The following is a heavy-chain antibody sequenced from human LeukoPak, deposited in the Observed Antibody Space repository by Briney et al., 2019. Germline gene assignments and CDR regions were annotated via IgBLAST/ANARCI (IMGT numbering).Heavy chain of an antibody. J-gene: IGHJ3*02. CDR3: AREYSGSYYVLGAFDI. V-gene: IGHV4-4*07. D-gene: IGHD1-26*01. CDR2: IYTSGST. Sequence: PSETLSLTCTVSGGSISSYYWSWIRQPAGKGLEWIGRIYTSGSTNYNPSLKSRVTMSVDTSKNQFSLKLSSVTAADTAVYYCAREYSGSYYVLGAFDIWGQGTMVTVSS. CDR1: GGSISSYY.